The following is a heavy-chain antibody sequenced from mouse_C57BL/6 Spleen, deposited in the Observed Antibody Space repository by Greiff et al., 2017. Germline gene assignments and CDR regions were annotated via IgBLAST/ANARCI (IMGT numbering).Heavy chain of an antibody. D-gene: IGHD1-1*01. CDR2: IYPSDSET. J-gene: IGHJ2*01. CDR1: GYTFTSYW. CDR3: ARVEDYYGSSPGY. V-gene: IGHV1-61*01. Sequence: QVQLQQPGAELVRPGSSVKLSCKASGYTFTSYWMDWVKQRPGQSLEWIGNIYPSDSETHYNQKFKDKATLTVDKSSSTAYMQLSSLTSEDSAVYYCARVEDYYGSSPGYWGQGTTLTVSS.